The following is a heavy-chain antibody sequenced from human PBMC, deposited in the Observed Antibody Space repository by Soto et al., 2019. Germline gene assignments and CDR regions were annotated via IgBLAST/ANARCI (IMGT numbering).Heavy chain of an antibody. D-gene: IGHD5-18*01. CDR3: ARDRDAGIHPWIGGFDY. CDR1: GGSISSYY. CDR2: IYYSGST. J-gene: IGHJ4*02. Sequence: QVQLQESGPGLVKPSETLSLTCTVSGGSISSYYWSWIRQPPGKGLEWIGYIYYSGSTNYNPSLKSRVTISVDTSKNQFSLKLSSVTAADTAVYYCARDRDAGIHPWIGGFDYWGQGTLVTVSS. V-gene: IGHV4-59*01.